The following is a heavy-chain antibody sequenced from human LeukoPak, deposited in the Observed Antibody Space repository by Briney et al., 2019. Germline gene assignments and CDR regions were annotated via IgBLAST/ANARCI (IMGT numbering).Heavy chain of an antibody. CDR2: INGDGSST. Sequence: PGGSLRLSCAASGFTYSSYWMHWVRQAPGKGLVWVSRINGDGSSTTYADSVRSRFTISRNNAKNTLYLEMNSLRVDDTATYYCATANFHAFEIWGQGTMVTVS. CDR1: GFTYSSYW. CDR3: ATANFHAFEI. D-gene: IGHD6-25*01. V-gene: IGHV3-74*01. J-gene: IGHJ3*02.